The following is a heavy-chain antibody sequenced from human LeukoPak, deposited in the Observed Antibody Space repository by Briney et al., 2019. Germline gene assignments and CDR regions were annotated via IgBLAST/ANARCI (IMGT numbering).Heavy chain of an antibody. CDR3: ARGPGGARYFDY. D-gene: IGHD1-26*01. V-gene: IGHV1-69*05. CDR1: GGTFSSYA. Sequence: ASVKVSCKASGGTFSSYAISWVRQAPGQGLEWMGGIIPIFGTANYAQKFQGGVTITTDESTSTAYMELSSLRSEDTAVYYCARGPGGARYFDYWGQGTLVTVSS. CDR2: IIPIFGTA. J-gene: IGHJ4*02.